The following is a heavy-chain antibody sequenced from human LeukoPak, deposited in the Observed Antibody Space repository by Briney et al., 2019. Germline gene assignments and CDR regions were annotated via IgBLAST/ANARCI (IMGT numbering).Heavy chain of an antibody. CDR2: IRYDGSNK. CDR3: LGVEYYYDSSGYYPNFDY. Sequence: PGGSLRLSCAASGFTFSSYGMHWVRQAPGKGLEWVAFIRYDGSNKYYADSVKGRFTISRDNSKNTLYLQMNSLRAEDTAVYYCLGVEYYYDSSGYYPNFDYWGRGTLVTVSS. D-gene: IGHD3-22*01. V-gene: IGHV3-30*02. CDR1: GFTFSSYG. J-gene: IGHJ4*02.